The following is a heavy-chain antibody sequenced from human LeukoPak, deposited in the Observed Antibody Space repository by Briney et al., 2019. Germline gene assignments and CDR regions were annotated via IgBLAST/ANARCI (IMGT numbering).Heavy chain of an antibody. Sequence: GSLRLSCAASGFTVSSNYMSWVRQAPGKGLEWVSVIHSGGSTYYADSVKGRFTISRDNSKNTLYLQMNSLRAEDTAVYYCARDGYNHGDFGYWGQGTLVTVSS. CDR2: IHSGGST. V-gene: IGHV3-53*01. CDR3: ARDGYNHGDFGY. D-gene: IGHD5-24*01. J-gene: IGHJ4*02. CDR1: GFTVSSNY.